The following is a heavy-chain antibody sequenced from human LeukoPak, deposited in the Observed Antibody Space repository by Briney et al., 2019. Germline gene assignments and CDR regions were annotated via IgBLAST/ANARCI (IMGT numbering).Heavy chain of an antibody. Sequence: GGSLRLSCAASGFTFSSYAMSWVRQAPGKGLEWVSAISGSGGSTYYADSVKGRFTISRDNSKNTLYLQMNSLRAEDTAVYYCVKDPGYCSGGSCYPIAGYFDYWGQGTLVTVSS. CDR3: VKDPGYCSGGSCYPIAGYFDY. V-gene: IGHV3-23*01. J-gene: IGHJ4*02. CDR2: ISGSGGST. D-gene: IGHD2-15*01. CDR1: GFTFSSYA.